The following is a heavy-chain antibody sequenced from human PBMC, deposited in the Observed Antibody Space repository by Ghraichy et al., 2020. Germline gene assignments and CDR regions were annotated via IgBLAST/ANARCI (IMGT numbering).Heavy chain of an antibody. Sequence: GGSLRLSCAASGFTFSSYAMHWVRQAPGKGLEWVAVISYDGSNKYYADSVKGRFTISRDNSKNTLYLQMNSLRAEDTAVYSCARVAIGDYYYYGMDVWGQGTTVTVSS. V-gene: IGHV3-30-3*01. D-gene: IGHD2/OR15-2a*01. CDR1: GFTFSSYA. CDR3: ARVAIGDYYYYGMDV. CDR2: ISYDGSNK. J-gene: IGHJ6*02.